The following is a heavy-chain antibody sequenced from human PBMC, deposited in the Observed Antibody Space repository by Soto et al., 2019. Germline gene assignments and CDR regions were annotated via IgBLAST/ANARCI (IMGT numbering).Heavy chain of an antibody. CDR3: ARQGPDKIFGWDV. Sequence: EVKLVQSGAEVKKPGEPLRIFCQASGYSFGSYWIRWVRQMPGKGLEWMGMIDPGDSESIYSPSSQGHVTFSVDASISTAYLHWRSLKASDTATYYCARQGPDKIFGWDVWGQGTTVIVSS. CDR1: GYSFGSYW. J-gene: IGHJ6*02. D-gene: IGHD3-3*01. V-gene: IGHV5-10-1*03. CDR2: IDPGDSES.